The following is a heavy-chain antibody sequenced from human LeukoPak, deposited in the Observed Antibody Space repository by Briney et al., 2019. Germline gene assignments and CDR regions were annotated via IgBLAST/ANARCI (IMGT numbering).Heavy chain of an antibody. CDR1: GFPFSDFS. D-gene: IGHD2-8*01. J-gene: IGHJ4*02. CDR3: AKQSYARSLGE. V-gene: IGHV3-23*01. CDR2: TNSGGTST. Sequence: GGSLRLSCATSGFPFSDFSMSWVRQAPGKGLEWISTTNSGGTSTYYAESVKGRFTISRNNSKNTLYLQMSSLRVEDTAVYYCAKQSYARSLGEGGPGTLVSVSS.